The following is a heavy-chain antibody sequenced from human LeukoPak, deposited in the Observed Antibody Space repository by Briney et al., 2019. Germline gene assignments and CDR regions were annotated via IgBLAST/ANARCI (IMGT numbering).Heavy chain of an antibody. CDR2: IKQDGSEK. CDR3: ARDYDFWSGYLYYYYYGMDV. D-gene: IGHD3-3*01. CDR1: EFNFGNYW. J-gene: IGHJ6*02. V-gene: IGHV3-7*01. Sequence: PGGSLRLSCVVSEFNFGNYWMSWVRQTPGKGLEWVANIKQDGSEKYYVDSVKGRFTISRDNAKNSLYLQMNSLRAEDTAVYYCARDYDFWSGYLYYYYYGMDVWGQGTTVTVSS.